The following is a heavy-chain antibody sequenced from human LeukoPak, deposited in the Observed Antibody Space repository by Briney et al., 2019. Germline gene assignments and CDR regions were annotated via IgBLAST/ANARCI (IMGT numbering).Heavy chain of an antibody. CDR3: AKDGIVVVTAIPDWFDP. D-gene: IGHD2-21*02. J-gene: IGHJ5*02. V-gene: IGHV3-23*01. CDR1: GFTFRSYA. Sequence: GGSLRLSCAASGFTFRSYAMSWVRQAPGKGLEWVSAISGSGGSTYYADSVKGRFTISRDNSKNTLYLQMNSLRAEDTAVYYCAKDGIVVVTAIPDWFDPWGQGTLVTVSS. CDR2: ISGSGGST.